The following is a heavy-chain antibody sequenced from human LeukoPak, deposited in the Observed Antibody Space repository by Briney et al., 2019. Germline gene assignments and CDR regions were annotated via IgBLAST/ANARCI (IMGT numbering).Heavy chain of an antibody. V-gene: IGHV1-69*04. CDR3: ASSISIAVAGPDY. CDR2: IIPILGIA. D-gene: IGHD6-19*01. CDR1: GGTFSSYA. J-gene: IGHJ4*02. Sequence: SVKVSCKASGGTFSSYAISWVRQAPGQGLEWMGRIIPILGIANYAQKFQGRVTIIADKSTSTAYMELSSLRSEDTAVYYCASSISIAVAGPDYWGQGTLVTVSS.